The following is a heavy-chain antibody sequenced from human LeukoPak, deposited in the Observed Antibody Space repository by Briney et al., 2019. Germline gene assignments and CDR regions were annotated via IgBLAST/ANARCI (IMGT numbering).Heavy chain of an antibody. D-gene: IGHD3-10*01. CDR2: IYYSGST. CDR3: ARQYGSGFWFFDN. J-gene: IGHJ4*02. Sequence: SETLSLTCSVSGGSISSSTYWWAWIRRPPGKGLEWIGSIYYSGSTHYNPPLKSRVTISVDTSSNQFSLKLTSVTAADTAVYYCARQYGSGFWFFDNWGQGTLVTVSS. V-gene: IGHV4-39*01. CDR1: GGSISSSTYW.